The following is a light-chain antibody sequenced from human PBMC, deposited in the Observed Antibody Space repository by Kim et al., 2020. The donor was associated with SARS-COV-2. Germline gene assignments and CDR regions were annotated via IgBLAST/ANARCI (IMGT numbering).Light chain of an antibody. Sequence: GQWITISSNGTSSDGGSYNLVSWYQQPPGKAPKLMIYEGNKRPSGVSDRFSGSKSGNTASLTISGLQAEDEADYYCCSYAGSSTWLFGGGTQLTVL. CDR1: SSDGGSYNL. V-gene: IGLV2-23*01. CDR3: CSYAGSSTWL. CDR2: EGN. J-gene: IGLJ3*02.